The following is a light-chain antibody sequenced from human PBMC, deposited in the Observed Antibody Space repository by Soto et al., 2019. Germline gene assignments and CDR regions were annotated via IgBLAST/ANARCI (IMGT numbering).Light chain of an antibody. CDR1: STDPATYDL. V-gene: IGLV2-14*02. J-gene: IGLJ2*01. CDR2: EVS. Sequence: QSALTQPASVSGSPGQSITISCTGTSTDPATYDLVSWYQQHPGKAPQLIIYEVSNRPSGVSNRFSGSKSGNTASLTISGLQAEDEADYYCSSYTRSSALVAFGGGTKVTVL. CDR3: SSYTRSSALVA.